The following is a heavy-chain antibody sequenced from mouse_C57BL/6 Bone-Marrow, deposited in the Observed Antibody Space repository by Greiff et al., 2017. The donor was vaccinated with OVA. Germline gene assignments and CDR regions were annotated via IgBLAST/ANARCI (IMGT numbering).Heavy chain of an antibody. J-gene: IGHJ3*01. CDR2: INPNNGGT. CDR3: ADVYDGYYAGAY. Sequence: EVQLQQSGPELVKPGASVKISCKASGYTFTDYYMNWVKQSHGKSLEWIGDINPNNGGTSYNQKFKGKATLTVDKSSSTAYMELRSLTSEDSAVYYGADVYDGYYAGAYWGQGTLVTVSA. V-gene: IGHV1-26*01. CDR1: GYTFTDYY. D-gene: IGHD2-3*01.